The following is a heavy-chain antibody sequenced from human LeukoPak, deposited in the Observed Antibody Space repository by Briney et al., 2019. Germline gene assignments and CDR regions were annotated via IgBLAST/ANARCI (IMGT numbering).Heavy chain of an antibody. D-gene: IGHD3-22*01. CDR2: ISGSGGGT. CDR3: AKDGHDSSGYYSDY. CDR1: GFTFSSDA. J-gene: IGHJ4*02. Sequence: PGGSLRLSCIGTGFTFSSDAMGWVRQAPGKGLEWVSGISGSGGGTYYADSVKGRFTISRDDSKNTLYLQMNSLRVEDTAVYYCAKDGHDSSGYYSDYWGQGTLVTVSS. V-gene: IGHV3-23*01.